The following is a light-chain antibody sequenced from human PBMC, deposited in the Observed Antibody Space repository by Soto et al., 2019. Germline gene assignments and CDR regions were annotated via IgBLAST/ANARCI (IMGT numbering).Light chain of an antibody. CDR3: QQYSSLWT. Sequence: IALTQSPGTLSLSPGERATLSCRASQSVSSSYLAWYQQKPGQAPRLLIYGASSRATGIPDRFSGSGSGTDFTLTISRMAPEDFAVYYCQQYSSLWTFGQGTKVDIK. CDR2: GAS. CDR1: QSVSSSY. J-gene: IGKJ1*01. V-gene: IGKV3-20*01.